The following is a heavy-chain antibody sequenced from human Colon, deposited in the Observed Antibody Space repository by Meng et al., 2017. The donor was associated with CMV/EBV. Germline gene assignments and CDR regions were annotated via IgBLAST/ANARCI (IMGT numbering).Heavy chain of an antibody. CDR3: ASQAATHTYFDF. V-gene: IGHV1-46*01. D-gene: IGHD6-13*01. J-gene: IGHJ4*01. CDR2: INPTGDST. CDR1: GYTFSKSY. Sequence: QVQLVQSGAEVRKPGASVRVSCNASGYTFSKSYIYWVRQAPGQGPEWMGIINPTGDSTTLAQKFQGRVTVTRDTSTNTVYMELSSLRSDDTAVYYCASQAATHTYFDFWGHGTLVTVSS.